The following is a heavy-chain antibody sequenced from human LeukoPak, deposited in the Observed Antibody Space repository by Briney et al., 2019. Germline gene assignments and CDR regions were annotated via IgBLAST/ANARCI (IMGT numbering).Heavy chain of an antibody. CDR3: VKVGASLPDAFDI. D-gene: IGHD4/OR15-4a*01. V-gene: IGHV3-9*01. J-gene: IGHJ3*02. CDR2: ISWNSGSI. CDR1: EFTFSSYW. Sequence: GGSLRLSCAASEFTFSSYWMTWVRQAPGKGLEWVSSISWNSGSINYADSVKGRFTISRDNAKNSLYLLMNSLRAEDTALYYCVKVGASLPDAFDIWGQGTMVTVSS.